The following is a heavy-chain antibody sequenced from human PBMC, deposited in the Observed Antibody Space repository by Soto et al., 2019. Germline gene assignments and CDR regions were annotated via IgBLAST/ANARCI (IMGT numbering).Heavy chain of an antibody. J-gene: IGHJ5*02. Sequence: VRVSFQASVGAFSSYAISWVRQAPGQGLEWMGGITPIFGTANCAQKFQGRVTITADESTSTAYMELSSLRSEDTAVYYCARVGDYSTWFDPWGQGTLVTVS. D-gene: IGHD4-4*01. CDR2: ITPIFGTA. CDR1: VGAFSSYA. V-gene: IGHV1-69*13. CDR3: ARVGDYSTWFDP.